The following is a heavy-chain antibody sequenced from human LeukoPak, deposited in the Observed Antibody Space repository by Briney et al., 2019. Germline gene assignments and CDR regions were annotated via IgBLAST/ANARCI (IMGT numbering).Heavy chain of an antibody. Sequence: SETLSLTCTVSGGSISSSSYYWGWIRQPPGKGLEWIGSMYYSGSTNYNPSLKSRVTISVDTSKNQFSLKLSSVTAADTAVYYCARGDSSSWSYYMDVWGKGTTVTVSS. CDR1: GGSISSSSYY. D-gene: IGHD6-13*01. CDR2: MYYSGST. CDR3: ARGDSSSWSYYMDV. J-gene: IGHJ6*03. V-gene: IGHV4-39*07.